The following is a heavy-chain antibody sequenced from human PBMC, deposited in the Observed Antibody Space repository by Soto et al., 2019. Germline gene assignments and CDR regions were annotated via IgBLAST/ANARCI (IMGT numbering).Heavy chain of an antibody. D-gene: IGHD2-15*01. CDR3: AHSGRVLSPFDS. J-gene: IGHJ4*02. Sequence: QITLKESGPPPVKPTQTLRLTCTFSGFSLSTSGVSVGWIRQPPGKALEWLALIYWDDDKRYSPSLKSRLTIXKXXSKNQVVLTMTNMDPVDTATYYCAHSGRVLSPFDSWGQGTLATVSS. CDR1: GFSLSTSGVS. V-gene: IGHV2-5*02. CDR2: IYWDDDK.